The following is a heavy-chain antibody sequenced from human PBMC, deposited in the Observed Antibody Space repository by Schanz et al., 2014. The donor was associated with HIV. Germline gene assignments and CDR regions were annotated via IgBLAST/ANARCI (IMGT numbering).Heavy chain of an antibody. CDR1: GLTLRSYG. D-gene: IGHD2-2*01. J-gene: IGHJ3*02. V-gene: IGHV3-33*01. CDR3: ARDVAGCSGTSCYSDAFDI. Sequence: VQLVESGGGLVKPGGSLRLSCVASGLTLRSYGMHWVRQAPGKGLEWVAVSWYDGTNKYYADSVKGRFTISRDNSKNTVFLQMNSLRAEDTAVYFCARDVAGCSGTSCYSDAFDIRGQGTMVTVSS. CDR2: SWYDGTNK.